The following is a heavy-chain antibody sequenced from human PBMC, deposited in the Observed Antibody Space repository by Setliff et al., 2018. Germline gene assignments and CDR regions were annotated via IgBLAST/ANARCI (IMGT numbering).Heavy chain of an antibody. CDR3: ARETTMTYYFYYMDV. J-gene: IGHJ6*03. Sequence: SETLSLTCTVSGGSISTYYWSWIRQSPGKGLEWIGEINHSGSTNYNPSLKTRVTISVDTSKNQFSLTLSSVTAADTAVYYCARETTMTYYFYYMDVWGKGTTVTVSS. CDR1: GGSISTYY. CDR2: INHSGST. D-gene: IGHD4-17*01. V-gene: IGHV4-34*01.